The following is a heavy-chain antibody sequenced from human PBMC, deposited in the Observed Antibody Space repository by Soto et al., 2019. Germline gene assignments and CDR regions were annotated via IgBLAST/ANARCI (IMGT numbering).Heavy chain of an antibody. CDR3: ARRGSSSWYGY. CDR1: GGSISSSSYY. V-gene: IGHV4-39*01. D-gene: IGHD6-13*01. Sequence: QLQLQESGPGLVKPSETLSLTCPVSGGSISSSSYYWGWIRQPPGKGLEWIGSIYYSGSTYYNPSLKSRVTISVDTSKNQFSLKLSSVTAADTAVYYCARRGSSSWYGYWGQGTLVTVSS. J-gene: IGHJ4*02. CDR2: IYYSGST.